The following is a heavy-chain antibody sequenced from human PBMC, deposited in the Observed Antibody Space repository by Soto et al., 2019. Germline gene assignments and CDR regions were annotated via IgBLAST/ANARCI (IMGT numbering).Heavy chain of an antibody. V-gene: IGHV4-59*01. J-gene: IGHJ6*01. Sequence: SETLSLTCTVSGGSISSYYWSWIRQPPGKGLEWIGYIYYSGSTNNNPSLKSRVTISVDTSKNQFSLKLSSVTAADTAVYYCARGKRYTSPYYYYYAMDVWGQGTTVT. CDR3: ARGKRYTSPYYYYYAMDV. CDR1: GGSISSYY. CDR2: IYYSGST. D-gene: IGHD6-13*01.